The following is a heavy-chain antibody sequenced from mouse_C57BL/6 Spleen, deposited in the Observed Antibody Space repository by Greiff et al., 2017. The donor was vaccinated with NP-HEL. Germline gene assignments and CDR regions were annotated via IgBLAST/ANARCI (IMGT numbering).Heavy chain of an antibody. J-gene: IGHJ3*01. CDR3: ARGGVYSGFAY. Sequence: EVQLQQSGPELVKPGASVKISCKASGYSFTGYYMNWVKQSPEKSLEWIGEINPSTGGTTYNQKFKAKATLTVDKSSSTAYMQLKSLTSEDSAVYYCARGGVYSGFAYWGQGTLVTVSA. CDR2: INPSTGGT. CDR1: GYSFTGYY. V-gene: IGHV1-42*01. D-gene: IGHD2-1*01.